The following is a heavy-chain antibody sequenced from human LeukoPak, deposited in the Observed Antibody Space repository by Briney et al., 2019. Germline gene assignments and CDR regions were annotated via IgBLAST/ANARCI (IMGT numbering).Heavy chain of an antibody. J-gene: IGHJ4*02. Sequence: SETLSLTCTVSGGSISSYYWSWIRQPAGKGLEWIGRIYTNGGTNYNPSLKSRVTMSVDTSKSQISLKLNSVTAADTAVYYCARAPFFDFWTGYYFDYWGQGTLATVSS. CDR1: GGSISSYY. CDR2: IYTNGGT. V-gene: IGHV4-4*07. CDR3: ARAPFFDFWTGYYFDY. D-gene: IGHD3/OR15-3a*01.